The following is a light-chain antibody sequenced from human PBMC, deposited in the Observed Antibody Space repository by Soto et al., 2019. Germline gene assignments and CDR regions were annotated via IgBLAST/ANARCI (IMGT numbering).Light chain of an antibody. CDR2: DAS. CDR3: HQYDSTPLT. CDR1: QSVSSSY. Sequence: EIVLTQSPGTLSLSPGERVTLSCRASQSVSSSYLAWYQQKPGQAPRLLIHDASSRATGIPDRISGSGPGTDFTLPISRLEPEDFSVYYCHQYDSTPLTFGGGTKVEIK. V-gene: IGKV3-20*01. J-gene: IGKJ4*01.